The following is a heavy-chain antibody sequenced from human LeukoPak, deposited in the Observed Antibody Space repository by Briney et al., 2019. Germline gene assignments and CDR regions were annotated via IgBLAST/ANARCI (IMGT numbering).Heavy chain of an antibody. D-gene: IGHD4-17*01. CDR3: ARAPQSDYGTHWYFDL. V-gene: IGHV4-34*01. CDR2: INHSGST. Sequence: SETLSLTCAVYGGSFSGYYWSWIRQPPGKRPEWIGEINHSGSTNYNPSLKSRVTISVDTSKNQFSLKLSSVTAADTAVYYCARAPQSDYGTHWYFDLWGRGTLVTVSS. J-gene: IGHJ2*01. CDR1: GGSFSGYY.